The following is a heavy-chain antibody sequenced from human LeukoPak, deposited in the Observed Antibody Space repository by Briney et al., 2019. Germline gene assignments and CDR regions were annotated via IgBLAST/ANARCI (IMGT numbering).Heavy chain of an antibody. J-gene: IGHJ6*02. CDR3: AREMATTPYYYYGMDV. V-gene: IGHV3-66*02. D-gene: IGHD5-24*01. CDR2: IYSGGST. CDR1: GFTVSSNY. Sequence: GGSLRLSCAASGFTVSSNYMSWVRQAPGKGLEWVSVIYSGGSTYYADSVKGRFTISRDNSKNTLYLQMNSLRAEDTAVYYCAREMATTPYYYYGMDVWGQGTTVAVSS.